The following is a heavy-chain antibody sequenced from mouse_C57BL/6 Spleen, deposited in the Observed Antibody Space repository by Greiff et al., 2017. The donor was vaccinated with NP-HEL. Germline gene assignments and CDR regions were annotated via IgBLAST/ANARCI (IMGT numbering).Heavy chain of an antibody. CDR1: GYTFTDYY. J-gene: IGHJ4*01. CDR2: INPNNGGT. Sequence: VQLQQSGPELVKPGASVKISCKASGYTFTDYYMNWVKQSHGKSLEWIGDINPNNGGTSYNQKFKGRATLTVDKSSSTAYMELRSLTSEDSAVYYCARSEVYDNYDYDAMDYWGQGTSVTVSS. D-gene: IGHD2-1*01. CDR3: ARSEVYDNYDYDAMDY. V-gene: IGHV1-26*01.